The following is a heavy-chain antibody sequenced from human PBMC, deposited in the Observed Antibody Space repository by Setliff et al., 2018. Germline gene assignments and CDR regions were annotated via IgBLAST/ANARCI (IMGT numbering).Heavy chain of an antibody. D-gene: IGHD6-19*01. CDR2: ISAYDGNT. V-gene: IGHV1-18*01. Sequence: ASVKVSCKASGYTFTNYGITWVRQAPGQGLEWMAWISAYDGNTRFAQNFQGRVTLTTDTPTSTAYMELSSLRSEDTAVYYCASARYSSGWYGGGGAFYYMDAWGKGTTVTVSS. CDR3: ASARYSSGWYGGGGAFYYMDA. CDR1: GYTFTNYG. J-gene: IGHJ6*03.